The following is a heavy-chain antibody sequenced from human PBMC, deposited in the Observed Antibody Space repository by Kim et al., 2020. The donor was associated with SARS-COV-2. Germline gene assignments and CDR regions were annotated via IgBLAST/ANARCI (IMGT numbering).Heavy chain of an antibody. CDR2: INHSGST. CDR1: GGSFSGYY. CDR3: ARLTVGYFDWLLHFDY. Sequence: SETLSLTCGVYGGSFSGYYWSWIRQPPGKGLEWIGEINHSGSTNYNPALKSRVTISVDTSKNQFSLKQSAVTAADTTVYYCARLTVGYFDWLLHFDYWGQRTLVTVSS. D-gene: IGHD3-9*01. V-gene: IGHV4-34*01. J-gene: IGHJ4*02.